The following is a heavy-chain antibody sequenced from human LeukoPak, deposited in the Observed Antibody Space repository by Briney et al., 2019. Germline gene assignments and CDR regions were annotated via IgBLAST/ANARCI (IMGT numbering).Heavy chain of an antibody. CDR3: ARDGHCSSTSCYMKYYYYGMDV. Sequence: GASVKVSCKASGGXFXSYAXSWVRQAPXQGLEXXGXXIXIFGTANYAQKFQGRVTITGDESTSTAYMELSSLRSEDTAVYYCARDGHCSSTSCYMKYYYYGMDVWGQGTTVTVSS. J-gene: IGHJ6*02. V-gene: IGHV1-69*13. CDR2: XIXIFGTA. D-gene: IGHD2-2*02. CDR1: GGXFXSYA.